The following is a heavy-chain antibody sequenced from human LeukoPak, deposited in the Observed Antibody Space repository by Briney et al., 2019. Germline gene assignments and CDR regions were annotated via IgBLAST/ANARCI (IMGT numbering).Heavy chain of an antibody. CDR2: IYDGGTT. Sequence: SETLSFTCTLSGGSISSNDYYWSWIRQHPGKGLEWIGYIYDGGTTYYKPSLNSRLSISVDTSKNQFSLNLTSLTAADTAVYYCARGTGWGTYYRVAYFDDWGQGTLVTVSS. D-gene: IGHD3-10*01. CDR3: ARGTGWGTYYRVAYFDD. J-gene: IGHJ4*02. CDR1: GGSISSNDYY. V-gene: IGHV4-31*03.